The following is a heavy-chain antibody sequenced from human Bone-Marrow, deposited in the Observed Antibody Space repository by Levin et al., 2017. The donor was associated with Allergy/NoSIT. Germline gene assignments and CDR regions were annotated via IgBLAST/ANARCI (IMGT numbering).Heavy chain of an antibody. CDR2: IKHDGSEG. CDR1: GFTFSVYW. Sequence: ETLSLTCAASGFTFSVYWMAWVRQAPGKGLEWVANIKHDGSEGHHVGSVRGRFTISRDNAKKSLYLQMNSLRAEDTAVYYCVRDCGGDCYSYWGQGTLVTVSS. J-gene: IGHJ4*02. V-gene: IGHV3-7*01. D-gene: IGHD2-21*02. CDR3: VRDCGGDCYSY.